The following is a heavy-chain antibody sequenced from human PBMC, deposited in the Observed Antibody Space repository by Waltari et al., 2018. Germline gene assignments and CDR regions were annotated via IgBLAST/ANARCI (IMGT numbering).Heavy chain of an antibody. V-gene: IGHV4-59*01. CDR1: GASLTTYY. Sequence: QVQLQESGPGLVKPSETLSLSCTVSGASLTTYYWSWIRRPPGKGLEYIGYIHDSGDTHYSPSLRSRVSMSLDTSKNQFSLKISSVTAADSAVYYCARVHGSESPLAWGTDVWGQGTAVTVSS. CDR2: IHDSGDT. CDR3: ARVHGSESPLAWGTDV. J-gene: IGHJ6*02. D-gene: IGHD2-21*01.